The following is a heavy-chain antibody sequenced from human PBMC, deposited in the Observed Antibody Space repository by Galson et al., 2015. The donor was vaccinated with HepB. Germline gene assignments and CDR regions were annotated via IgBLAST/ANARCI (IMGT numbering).Heavy chain of an antibody. V-gene: IGHV3-66*01. J-gene: IGHJ3*01. D-gene: IGHD1-14*01. CDR2: IESGDKK. Sequence: SLRLSCAASGFTVSGTYMIWVRQAPGKGLECVSLIESGDKKYYIDSVKGRFTISRDNSLNTMSLQLNSLRAEDSGVYYCAVSGTPGGFDFWAKGQWSPSLQ. CDR1: GFTVSGTY. CDR3: AVSGTPGGFDF.